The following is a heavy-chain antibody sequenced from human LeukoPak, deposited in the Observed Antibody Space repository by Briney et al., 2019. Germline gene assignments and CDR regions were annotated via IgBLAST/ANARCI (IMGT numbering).Heavy chain of an antibody. CDR2: IIPIFDIA. CDR1: GGTFSSYA. Sequence: SVKVSCKASGGTFSSYAISWVRQAPGQGLEWMGRIIPIFDIANYAQKFQGRVTITADKSTSTAYMELSSLRSEDTAVYYCARDLRYCSSTSCYQGDGFDPWGQGTLVTVSS. J-gene: IGHJ5*02. CDR3: ARDLRYCSSTSCYQGDGFDP. D-gene: IGHD2-2*01. V-gene: IGHV1-69*04.